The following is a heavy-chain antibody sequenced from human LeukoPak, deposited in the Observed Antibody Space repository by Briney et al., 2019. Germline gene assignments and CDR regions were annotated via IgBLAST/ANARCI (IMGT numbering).Heavy chain of an antibody. D-gene: IGHD3-22*01. J-gene: IGHJ5*02. V-gene: IGHV5-10-1*01. CDR2: IDPSDSCT. CDR1: GYSFTSYW. Sequence: HGESLKISCKGSGYSFTSYWISWVRQMPGKGLEWMGRIDPSDSCTNYSPSFQGHVTISADKSISTAYLQWSSLKASDTAMYYCASQVYYDSSGYFYNWFDPWGQGTLVTVSS. CDR3: ASQVYYDSSGYFYNWFDP.